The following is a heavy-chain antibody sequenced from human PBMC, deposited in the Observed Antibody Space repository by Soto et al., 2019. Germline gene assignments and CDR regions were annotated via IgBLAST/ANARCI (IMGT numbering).Heavy chain of an antibody. CDR1: GFTFSTYS. V-gene: IGHV3-48*01. CDR2: ISSSSSTI. CDR3: ARPTYYYDSSGPPAY. D-gene: IGHD3-22*01. J-gene: IGHJ4*02. Sequence: EVQLVESGGGLVQPGGSLRLSCAASGFTFSTYSMNWVRQAPGKGLEWVSYISSSSSTIFYTDSVKGRFTVSRDNAKNARYLQMNSLRAEDTAVYYWARPTYYYDSSGPPAYWGQGTLVTVSS.